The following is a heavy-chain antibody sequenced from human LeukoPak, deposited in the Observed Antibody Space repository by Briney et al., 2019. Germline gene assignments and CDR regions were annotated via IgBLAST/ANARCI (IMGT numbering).Heavy chain of an antibody. CDR1: GFTFSSHA. V-gene: IGHV3-30*04. D-gene: IGHD6-13*01. CDR2: ISYDGSNK. J-gene: IGHJ4*02. CDR3: ARDLGSSGSVDY. Sequence: GALRLSCAASGFTFSSHAVHWVRQAPGKGLEWVAVISYDGSNKYYTDSVKGRFTISRDNSKNTVNLQMNTLKPEDTAVYYCARDLGSSGSVDYWGQGTLVTVSS.